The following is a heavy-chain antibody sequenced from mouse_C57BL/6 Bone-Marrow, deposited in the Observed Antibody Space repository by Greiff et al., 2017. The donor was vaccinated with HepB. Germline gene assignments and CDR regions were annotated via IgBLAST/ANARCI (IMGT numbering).Heavy chain of an antibody. CDR3: ARHAKRQLRLLYYFDY. CDR2: FYPGSGSI. J-gene: IGHJ2*01. D-gene: IGHD3-2*02. Sequence: QVQLKESGAELVKPGASVKLSCKASGYTFTEYTIHWVKQRSGQGLEWIGWFYPGSGSIKYNEKFKDKATLTADKSSSTVYMELSRLTSEDSAVYFCARHAKRQLRLLYYFDYWGQGTTLTVSS. V-gene: IGHV1-62-2*01. CDR1: GYTFTEYT.